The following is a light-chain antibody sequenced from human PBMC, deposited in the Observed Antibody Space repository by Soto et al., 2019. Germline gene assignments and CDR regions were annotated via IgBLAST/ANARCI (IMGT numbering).Light chain of an antibody. V-gene: IGLV2-14*01. Sequence: QSALPQPASVAGSPGQSVTISCTGTSRDIGAYDYVSWYQQHPGKAPKLIIYDVSNRPSGVSNRFSGSKSGNTASLIISGLQAEDESDYYCSSYTSSITYVFGTGTKLTVL. CDR1: SRDIGAYDY. J-gene: IGLJ1*01. CDR2: DVS. CDR3: SSYTSSITYV.